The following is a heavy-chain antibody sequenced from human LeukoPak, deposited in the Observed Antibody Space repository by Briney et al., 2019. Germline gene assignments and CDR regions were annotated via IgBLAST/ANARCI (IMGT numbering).Heavy chain of an antibody. CDR1: GFTFSGSA. V-gene: IGHV3-73*01. CDR3: TLTGYCSGGSCYSVYYYYMDV. Sequence: GGSLRLSXAASGFTFSGSAMHWVRQASGKGLEWVGRIRSKANSYATAYAASVKGRFTVSRDDSKNTAYLQMNSLKTEDTAVYYCTLTGYCSGGSCYSVYYYYMDVWGKGTTVTVSS. J-gene: IGHJ6*03. D-gene: IGHD2-15*01. CDR2: IRSKANSYAT.